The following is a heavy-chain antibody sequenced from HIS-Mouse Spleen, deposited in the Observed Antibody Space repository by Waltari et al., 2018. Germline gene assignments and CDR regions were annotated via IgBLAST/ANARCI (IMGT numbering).Heavy chain of an antibody. Sequence: QLQLQESGPGLVKPSETLSLTCTVSGGSISSSSYYWGWIRQPPGKGLYWIGSIYYSGSTYYNPSLKSRVTISVDTSKNQFSLKLSSVTAADTAVYYCARKQRGYCSGGSCYLFDYWGQGTLVTVSS. CDR1: GGSISSSSYY. D-gene: IGHD2-15*01. J-gene: IGHJ4*02. CDR3: ARKQRGYCSGGSCYLFDY. V-gene: IGHV4-39*07. CDR2: IYYSGST.